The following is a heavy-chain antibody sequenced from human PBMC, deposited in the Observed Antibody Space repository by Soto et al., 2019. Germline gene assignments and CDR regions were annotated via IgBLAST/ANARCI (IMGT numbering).Heavy chain of an antibody. CDR1: GYSLSELS. Sequence: ASVKVSCKVSGYSLSELSMHWVRQAPGKGLEWMGGLDPEDGERIYAQKFQGRVTMTEDTSTDTAYMELSSLRSEDTAVYYCATSPRGMAVFDIWGQGTMVTVSS. CDR2: LDPEDGER. CDR3: ATSPRGMAVFDI. J-gene: IGHJ3*02. V-gene: IGHV1-24*01. D-gene: IGHD6-19*01.